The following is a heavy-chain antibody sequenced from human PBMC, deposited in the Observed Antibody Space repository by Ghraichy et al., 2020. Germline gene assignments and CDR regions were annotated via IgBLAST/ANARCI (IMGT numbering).Heavy chain of an antibody. CDR2: INSDGSST. V-gene: IGHV3-74*01. CDR3: ARGTRSYSLGHDYFDY. J-gene: IGHJ4*02. D-gene: IGHD5-18*01. CDR1: GFTFSSYW. Sequence: GGSLRLSCAASGFTFSSYWMHWVRQAPGKGLVWVSRINSDGSSTSYADSVKGRFTISRDNAKNTLYLQMNSLRAEDTAVYYCARGTRSYSLGHDYFDYWGQGTLVTVSS.